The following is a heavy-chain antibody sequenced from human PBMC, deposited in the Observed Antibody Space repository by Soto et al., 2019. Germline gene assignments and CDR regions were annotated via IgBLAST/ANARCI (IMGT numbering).Heavy chain of an antibody. CDR1: GFSLKTIGVS. CDR3: ARSTSENFWSGPFDY. D-gene: IGHD3-3*01. Sequence: QITLKESGPTLVRPTQPLTLTCSFSGFSLKTIGVSVGWIRQPPGKALEWRALTYWDDDQRYSPSLKTRLTVTKDTSKNQVVLAMTNMDPVDTGTYYCARSTSENFWSGPFDYWGPGIVVTVSS. J-gene: IGHJ4*02. CDR2: TYWDDDQ. V-gene: IGHV2-5*02.